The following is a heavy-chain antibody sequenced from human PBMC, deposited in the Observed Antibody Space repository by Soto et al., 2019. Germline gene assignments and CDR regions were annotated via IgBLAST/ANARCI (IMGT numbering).Heavy chain of an antibody. CDR2: INPNSGGT. D-gene: IGHD2-15*01. CDR1: GYTFTGYY. Sequence: QVQLVQSGAEVKKPGASVKVSCKASGYTFTGYYMHWVRQAPGQGLEWMGWINPNSGGTNYAQKFQGWVTMTRDTAISTAYMELSRLTSDDTAVYYCARAIGYCSGGSCPHTDYYMDVWGQGTTVTVSS. CDR3: ARAIGYCSGGSCPHTDYYMDV. J-gene: IGHJ6*02. V-gene: IGHV1-2*04.